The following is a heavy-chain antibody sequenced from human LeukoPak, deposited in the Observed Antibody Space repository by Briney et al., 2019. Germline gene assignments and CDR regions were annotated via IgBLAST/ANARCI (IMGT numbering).Heavy chain of an antibody. CDR1: GGSLSGYY. D-gene: IGHD5-12*01. Sequence: SETLSLTCAVYGGSLSGYYWSWIRQPPGKGLEWIGEINHSGSTNYNPSLKSRVTISVDTSKNQFSLKLSSVTAADTAVYYCARDGVVATDYGMDVWGQGTTVTVSS. CDR2: INHSGST. J-gene: IGHJ6*02. V-gene: IGHV4-34*01. CDR3: ARDGVVATDYGMDV.